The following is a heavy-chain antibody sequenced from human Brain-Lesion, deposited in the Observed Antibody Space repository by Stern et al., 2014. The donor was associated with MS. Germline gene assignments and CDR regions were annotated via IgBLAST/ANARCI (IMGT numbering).Heavy chain of an antibody. Sequence: EVQLVESGGGLVKPGGSLRLSCAASGFTFYGYSMSWVRPAPGKGLEWVSSISSSSTHIFYADSVKGRFTISRDNAKNSLYLHMNSLRAEDTAVYYCARGRYGDYDVDYWGQGTLVTVSS. D-gene: IGHD4-17*01. V-gene: IGHV3-21*02. CDR3: ARGRYGDYDVDY. J-gene: IGHJ4*02. CDR2: ISSSSTHI. CDR1: GFTFYGYS.